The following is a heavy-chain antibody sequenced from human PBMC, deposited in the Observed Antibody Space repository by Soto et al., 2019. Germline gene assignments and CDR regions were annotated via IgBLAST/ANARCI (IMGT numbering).Heavy chain of an antibody. Sequence: PSETLSLTCAVSDFSISSGHYWGWIRQPPGKGLEWIGSIYHSGTTYNNPSLKSRVTMSVDKSKNQFSLKPSSVTAADTAVYYCARWRNDCSTTSCYHFDYWGQGTLVTVSS. D-gene: IGHD2-2*01. CDR1: DFSISSGHY. CDR3: ARWRNDCSTTSCYHFDY. J-gene: IGHJ4*02. CDR2: IYHSGTT. V-gene: IGHV4-38-2*01.